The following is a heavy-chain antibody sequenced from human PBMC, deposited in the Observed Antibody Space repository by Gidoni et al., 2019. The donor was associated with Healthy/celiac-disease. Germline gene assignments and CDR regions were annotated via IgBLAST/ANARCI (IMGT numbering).Heavy chain of an antibody. V-gene: IGHV1-2*02. J-gene: IGHJ4*02. CDR1: VYTFTGYY. CDR2: INPNSGGT. CDR3: ARLTGYSSGWYVY. D-gene: IGHD6-19*01. Sequence: QVQLVQSGAEVKTPGASVKVSCKASVYTFTGYYMHWVRQAPGQGLEWMGWINPNSGGTNYAQKFQGRVTMTRDTSISTAYMELSRLRADDTAVYYCARLTGYSSGWYVYWGQGTLVTVSS.